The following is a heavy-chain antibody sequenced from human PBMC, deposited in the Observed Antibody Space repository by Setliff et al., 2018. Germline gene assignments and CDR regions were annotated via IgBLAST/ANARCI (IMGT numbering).Heavy chain of an antibody. CDR3: ARRGERFFNWFDP. V-gene: IGHV5-51*01. D-gene: IGHD2-21*01. CDR1: GYSFTDYW. CDR2: IYPGNADT. J-gene: IGHJ5*02. Sequence: GESLKISCKGSGYSFTDYWIAWVRQTPGKGLEWMGTIYPGNADTRYSPSFQGQVTISTDTSINTAFLQWNNLKAADTAVYYCARRGERFFNWFDPWGQGTLVTVSS.